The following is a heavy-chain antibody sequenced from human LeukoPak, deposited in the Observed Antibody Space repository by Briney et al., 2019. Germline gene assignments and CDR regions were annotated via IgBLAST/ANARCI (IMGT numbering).Heavy chain of an antibody. Sequence: PGRSLRLSCAASGFTFSSYGMHWVRQAPGKGLEWVAVIWYDGSNKYYADSVKGRFTISRDNSKNTLYLQMNSLRAEDTAVYYCASPYGGHDAFDIWGQGTMVTVSS. D-gene: IGHD3-16*01. J-gene: IGHJ3*02. CDR2: IWYDGSNK. V-gene: IGHV3-33*01. CDR1: GFTFSSYG. CDR3: ASPYGGHDAFDI.